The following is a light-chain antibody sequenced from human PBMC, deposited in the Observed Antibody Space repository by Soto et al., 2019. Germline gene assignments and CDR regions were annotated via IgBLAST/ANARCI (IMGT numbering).Light chain of an antibody. CDR2: DAS. J-gene: IGKJ1*01. V-gene: IGKV1-5*01. Sequence: DIPITHSPSPPSASIRDRVTITFRASQSMNDWLAWYQQKPGKAPKVLIYDASSLQSGVPSRFSGSRSGTEFTLTIDSLQPDDVATYYCLRYNSFSQTFGQGTKVNIK. CDR1: QSMNDW. CDR3: LRYNSFSQT.